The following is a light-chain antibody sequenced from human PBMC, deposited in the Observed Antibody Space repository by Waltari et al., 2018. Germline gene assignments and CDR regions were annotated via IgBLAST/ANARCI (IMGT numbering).Light chain of an antibody. J-gene: IGKJ1*01. CDR1: QSISSW. CDR3: QQYNSYSAT. V-gene: IGKV1-5*03. Sequence: DIQMTQSPSTLSASVGDRATITCRASQSISSWLAWYHQKPGKAPKLLIYKASSLESGVPSRFSGSGSGTEFTLPISSLQPDDFATYYCQQYNSYSATFGQGTKVEIK. CDR2: KAS.